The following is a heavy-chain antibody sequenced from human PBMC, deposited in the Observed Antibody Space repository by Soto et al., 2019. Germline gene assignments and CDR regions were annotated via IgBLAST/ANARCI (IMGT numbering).Heavy chain of an antibody. CDR3: ARPYSSGWNPFDY. CDR1: GASTSSSSYY. V-gene: IGHV4-39*01. Sequence: QLQLQESGPGLVKPSETLSLTCTVSGASTSSSSYYWGWIRQPPGKGLEWIGSVYYSGTTYYNPSLKSRVTISVDTSKSQFSLKLNSVTAADTAVYYCARPYSSGWNPFDYWGQGTLVTVSS. D-gene: IGHD6-19*01. J-gene: IGHJ4*02. CDR2: VYYSGTT.